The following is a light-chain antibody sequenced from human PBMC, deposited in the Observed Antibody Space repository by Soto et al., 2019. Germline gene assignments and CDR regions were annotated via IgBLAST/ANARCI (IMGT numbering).Light chain of an antibody. Sequence: EVVTAQSPATLSVSPGERATLSCRASQGLGTNLAWYQQKPGQAPRLFIFRASSRATGLPARFSASGSGTDFNLTISSLQSEDFAVYYCQQYNNWPRATFGGGTKVDI. CDR1: QGLGTN. V-gene: IGKV3-15*01. CDR3: QQYNNWPRAT. CDR2: RAS. J-gene: IGKJ4*01.